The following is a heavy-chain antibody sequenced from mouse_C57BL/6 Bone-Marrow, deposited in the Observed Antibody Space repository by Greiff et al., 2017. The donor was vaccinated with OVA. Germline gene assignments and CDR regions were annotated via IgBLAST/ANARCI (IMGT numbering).Heavy chain of an antibody. CDR3: ARYGPAWFAY. CDR1: GFTFTDYY. J-gene: IGHJ3*01. CDR2: IRNKANGYTT. Sequence: EVKLMESGGGLVQPGGSLSLSCAASGFTFTDYYMSWVRQPPGKALEWLGFIRNKANGYTTEYSASVKGRFTISRDNSQSILYLQMNARRAEDSATYYCARYGPAWFAYWGQGTLVTVSA. V-gene: IGHV7-3*01.